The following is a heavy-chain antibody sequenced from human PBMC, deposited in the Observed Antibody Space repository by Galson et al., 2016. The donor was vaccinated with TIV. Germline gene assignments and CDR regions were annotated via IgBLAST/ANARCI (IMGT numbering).Heavy chain of an antibody. J-gene: IGHJ6*02. CDR2: IIPVLGMT. Sequence: SVKVSCKASGGTFSSHVISWVRQAPGQGLEWVGRIIPVLGMTNYAQKLQGRVTITADKSTTAAFMELSSLRFEDTAVYYCVRHCTTTSCYENLPDALDVWGQGTTVTVSS. CDR3: VRHCTTTSCYENLPDALDV. D-gene: IGHD2-2*01. CDR1: GGTFSSHV. V-gene: IGHV1-69*04.